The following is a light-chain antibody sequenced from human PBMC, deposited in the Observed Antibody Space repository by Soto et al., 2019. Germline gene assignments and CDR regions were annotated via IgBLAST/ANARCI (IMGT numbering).Light chain of an antibody. CDR2: GAS. CDR3: QQYNKWPQT. CDR1: QSVSSD. Sequence: EIVMTQSPATLSVSPGESATLSCRASQSVSSDLAWYQQKPGQAPRLLIYGASTRATDIPPSCTGSGSGTEFTLTISSLQSEDIAVYYCQQYNKWPQTFGQGTKVDIK. J-gene: IGKJ1*01. V-gene: IGKV3-15*01.